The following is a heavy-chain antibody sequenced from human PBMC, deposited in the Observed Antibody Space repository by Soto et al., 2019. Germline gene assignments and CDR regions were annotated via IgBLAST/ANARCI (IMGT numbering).Heavy chain of an antibody. CDR2: IYYSGTT. Sequence: SETLSLTCTVSGASISSGGFYWSWIRQHPGKGLEWIGYIYYSGTTYYNPSLESRVALSRDTSQNQFFLTLNSVSAADTAVYYCARTAAARPDYWGQGTPVTVSS. CDR1: GASISSGGFY. J-gene: IGHJ4*02. V-gene: IGHV4-31*03. D-gene: IGHD6-6*01. CDR3: ARTAAARPDY.